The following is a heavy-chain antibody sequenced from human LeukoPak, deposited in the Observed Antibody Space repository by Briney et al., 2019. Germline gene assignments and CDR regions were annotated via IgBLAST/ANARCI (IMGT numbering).Heavy chain of an antibody. CDR2: INHSGST. V-gene: IGHV4-34*01. Sequence: SETLSLTCAVYGGSFSGYYWSWIRQPPGKGLEWIGEINHSGSTNYNPSLKSRVTTSIDTSKNQFSLKLSSVTAADTAGYYCTRGRGGWGVGGRGGWGQGTTVTVSS. CDR1: GGSFSGYY. D-gene: IGHD3-16*01. J-gene: IGHJ6*02. CDR3: TRGRGGWGVGGRGG.